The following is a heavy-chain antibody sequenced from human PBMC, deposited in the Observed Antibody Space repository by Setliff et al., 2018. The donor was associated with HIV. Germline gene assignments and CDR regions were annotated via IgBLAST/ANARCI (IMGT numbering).Heavy chain of an antibody. V-gene: IGHV4-59*08. CDR1: GGSISTYH. CDR2: IYKSGST. J-gene: IGHJ4*02. Sequence: SETLSLTCSVSGGSISTYHWSWIRQPPGKGLEWIGYIYKSGSTNYSPSLKSRVTISPGTSKNQFSLKLTSVTAADTAVYYCASHIAVGPLGYFDYWGQGTPVTVSS. D-gene: IGHD6-19*01. CDR3: ASHIAVGPLGYFDY.